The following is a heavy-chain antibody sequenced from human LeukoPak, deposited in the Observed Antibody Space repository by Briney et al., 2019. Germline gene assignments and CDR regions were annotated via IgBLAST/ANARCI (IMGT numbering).Heavy chain of an antibody. V-gene: IGHV4-34*01. Sequence: SETLSLTCAVYGGSFSGYYWSWIRQPPGKGLEWVGEINHSGSTNYNPSLKSRVTISLDTSKNQYSLKLSSVTAVDTAVYYCARAGILGGWFDYWGQRTLVTVCS. D-gene: IGHD7-27*01. CDR2: INHSGST. J-gene: IGHJ4*02. CDR1: GGSFSGYY. CDR3: ARAGILGGWFDY.